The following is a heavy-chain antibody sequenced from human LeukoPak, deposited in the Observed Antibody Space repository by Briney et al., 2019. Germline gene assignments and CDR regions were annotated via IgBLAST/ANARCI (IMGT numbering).Heavy chain of an antibody. CDR2: ISSSSSYI. D-gene: IGHD6-19*01. J-gene: IGHJ4*02. V-gene: IGHV3-21*04. CDR3: ASSWTIAVAGRKYYFQY. Sequence: PGGSLRLSCAASGFTFSSYSMNWVRQAPGKGLEWVSSISSSSSYIYYADSVKGRFTISRDNAKNSLYLQMNSLRAEDTAVYYCASSWTIAVAGRKYYFQYWGQGTLVTVSS. CDR1: GFTFSSYS.